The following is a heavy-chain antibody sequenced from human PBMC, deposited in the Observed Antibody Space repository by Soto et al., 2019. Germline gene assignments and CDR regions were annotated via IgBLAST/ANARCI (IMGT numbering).Heavy chain of an antibody. CDR2: IYYSGST. V-gene: IGHV4-59*01. Sequence: PSETLSLTCTVSGGSISSYYWSWIRQPPGKGLEWIGYIYYSGSTNYNPSLKSRVTISVDTSKNQFSLKLSSVTAADTAVYYCASTSYGDPPPSSLFDIWGQGTMVPVSS. J-gene: IGHJ3*02. D-gene: IGHD4-17*01. CDR3: ASTSYGDPPPSSLFDI. CDR1: GGSISSYY.